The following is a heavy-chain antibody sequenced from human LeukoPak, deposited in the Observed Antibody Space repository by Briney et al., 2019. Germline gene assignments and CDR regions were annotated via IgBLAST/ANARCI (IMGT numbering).Heavy chain of an antibody. CDR2: IYSGGST. D-gene: IGHD6-13*01. CDR3: ARAESIAAAEDI. V-gene: IGHV3-53*01. Sequence: GGSLRLSCAASGFTVSSNYMSWVRQAPGKGLEWVSVIYSGGSTYYADSVKGRFTISRDNSKNTLYLQMNSLRAEDTAVYYCARAESIAAAEDIWGQGTMVTVSS. CDR1: GFTVSSNY. J-gene: IGHJ3*02.